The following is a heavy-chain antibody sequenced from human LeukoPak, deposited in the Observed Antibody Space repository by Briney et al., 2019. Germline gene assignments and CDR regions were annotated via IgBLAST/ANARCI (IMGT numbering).Heavy chain of an antibody. J-gene: IGHJ4*02. CDR3: AKSFYNYKSGTYFRPFDN. CDR2: IYYSGST. Sequence: SETLSLTCTVSGGSISSSRYYWGWIRQPPGKGLEWIGSIYYSGSTYYNPSLTSRVTISVDTSKNRFSLKMRSVTAADTAVYYCAKSFYNYKSGTYFRPFDNWGQGSLVTVSS. CDR1: GGSISSSRYY. D-gene: IGHD3-10*01. V-gene: IGHV4-39*01.